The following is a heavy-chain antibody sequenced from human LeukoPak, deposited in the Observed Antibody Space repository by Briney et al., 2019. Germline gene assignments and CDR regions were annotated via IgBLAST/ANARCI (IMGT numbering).Heavy chain of an antibody. CDR1: GFTFSSYG. CDR2: ISYDGSFK. D-gene: IGHD3-10*01. Sequence: PGRSLRLSCAASGFTFSSYGLHWVRHAPGKGLEWLAVISYDGSFKYYADSVKGRFTISRDNSKNTLYLQMNSLRPEDTAVYYCARVGPTMVRGVIDYWGQGTLVTVSS. J-gene: IGHJ4*02. V-gene: IGHV3-30-3*01. CDR3: ARVGPTMVRGVIDY.